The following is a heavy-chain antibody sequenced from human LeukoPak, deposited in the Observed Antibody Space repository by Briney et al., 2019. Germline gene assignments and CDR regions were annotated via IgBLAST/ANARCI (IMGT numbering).Heavy chain of an antibody. CDR3: VAGATSFDP. D-gene: IGHD3-10*01. CDR1: GLTFSRFR. Sequence: GGSLRLSCAASGLTFSRFRMSWVRQAPGKGLEWVANIEEDGSEKNYVDSVRGRFTISRDNAKNSLYLQMNSLRDGDTALYYCVAGATSFDPWGQGTLVTVSS. J-gene: IGHJ5*02. CDR2: IEEDGSEK. V-gene: IGHV3-7*01.